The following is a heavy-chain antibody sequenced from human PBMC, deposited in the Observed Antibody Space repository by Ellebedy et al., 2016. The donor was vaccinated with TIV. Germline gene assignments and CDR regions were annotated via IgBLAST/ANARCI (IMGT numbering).Heavy chain of an antibody. CDR3: ASAPRSTYYYGSGSYFPPQY. CDR1: SYTFTSYG. Sequence: ASVKVSXKASSYTFTSYGISWVRQAPGQGLEWMGWISAYIGNTNYAQKLQGRVTMTTDTSTSTAYMELRSLRSDDTAVYYCASAPRSTYYYGSGSYFPPQYWGQGTLVTVSS. CDR2: ISAYIGNT. J-gene: IGHJ4*02. D-gene: IGHD3-10*01. V-gene: IGHV1-18*01.